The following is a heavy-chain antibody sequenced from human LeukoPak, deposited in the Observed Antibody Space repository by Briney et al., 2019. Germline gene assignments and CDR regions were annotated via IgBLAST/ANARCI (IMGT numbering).Heavy chain of an antibody. J-gene: IGHJ4*02. CDR3: ARVIFGMIFGGRAIYFDY. Sequence: ASVKVSCKASGYTFTSYAMHWVRQAPGQRLEWMGWINAGNGNTKYSQKFQGRVTITRGTSASTAYMELSSLRSEDTAVYYCARVIFGMIFGGRAIYFDYWGQGTLVTVSS. D-gene: IGHD3/OR15-3a*01. CDR2: INAGNGNT. V-gene: IGHV1-3*01. CDR1: GYTFTSYA.